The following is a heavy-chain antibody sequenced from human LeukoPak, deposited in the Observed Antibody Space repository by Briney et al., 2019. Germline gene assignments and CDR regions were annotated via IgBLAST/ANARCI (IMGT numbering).Heavy chain of an antibody. J-gene: IGHJ4*02. CDR2: INPSGTST. D-gene: IGHD6-19*01. V-gene: IGHV1-46*01. CDR3: VNVGLIEVTGTAH. CDR1: GYTFTRYY. Sequence: GASVKVSCKASGYTFTRYYMHWVRQAPGQGLEWMGVINPSGTSTTYAQKFQGRVTMTRDTSTSTVYMGLGSLRSEDTAVYYCVNVGLIEVTGTAHWGQGTLVTVSS.